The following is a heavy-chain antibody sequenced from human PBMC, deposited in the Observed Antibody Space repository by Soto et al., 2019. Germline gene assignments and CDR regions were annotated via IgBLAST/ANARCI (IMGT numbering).Heavy chain of an antibody. CDR2: IYSGTNTDET. D-gene: IGHD2-2*01. CDR3: ASRVPGYCAAGRSCYAYFDY. V-gene: IGHV3-66*01. J-gene: IGHJ4*02. Sequence: ESGGGLVHPGGSLRLSCAASGLIVSTNYMSWVRQAPGKGLEWVSVIYSGTNTDETHYAASVRGRFTISRDNSKDTLYLQMNSLRAEDTARYFCASRVPGYCAAGRSCYAYFDYWGQGTLVTVSS. CDR1: GLIVSTNY.